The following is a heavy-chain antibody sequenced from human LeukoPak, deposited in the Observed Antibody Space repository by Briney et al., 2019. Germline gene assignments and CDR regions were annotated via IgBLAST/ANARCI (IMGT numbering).Heavy chain of an antibody. V-gene: IGHV3-23*01. Sequence: GGSLRLSCAASGFTFSSYAMTWVRQAPGKGLEWVSSISGSGDNTCYVDSLKGRFTISRDNSENTLYLKMNSLRAEDTAIYYCAKESVDARGYMDVWGKGTTVTVSS. CDR3: AKESVDARGYMDV. J-gene: IGHJ6*03. CDR1: GFTFSSYA. D-gene: IGHD2-2*01. CDR2: ISGSGDNT.